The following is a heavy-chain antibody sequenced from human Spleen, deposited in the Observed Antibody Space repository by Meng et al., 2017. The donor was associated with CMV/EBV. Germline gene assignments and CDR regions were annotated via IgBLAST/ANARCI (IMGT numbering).Heavy chain of an antibody. CDR2: IAHGGGT. Sequence: CGESFNIYYWSWVRQSPGKGLEWIGEIAHGGGTNYSPSLKSRVTMSVDTSKNQFSLKLRSMTAADTALYYCARGRKKRSNGYNWFDPWGQGTLVTVSS. J-gene: IGHJ5*02. D-gene: IGHD2-8*01. CDR1: GESFNIYY. V-gene: IGHV4-34*01. CDR3: ARGRKKRSNGYNWFDP.